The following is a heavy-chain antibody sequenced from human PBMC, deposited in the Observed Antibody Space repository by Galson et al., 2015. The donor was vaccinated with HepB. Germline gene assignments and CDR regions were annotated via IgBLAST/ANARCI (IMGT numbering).Heavy chain of an antibody. J-gene: IGHJ6*02. D-gene: IGHD3-3*01. CDR2: ISGSGGST. Sequence: SLRLSCAASGFTFSSYAMSWVRQAPGKGLEWVSAISGSGGSTYYADSVKGRFTISRDNSKNTLYLQMNSLRAEDTAVYYCAKRPSITIFGVVTGMDVWGQGTTVTVSS. CDR1: GFTFSSYA. CDR3: AKRPSITIFGVVTGMDV. V-gene: IGHV3-23*01.